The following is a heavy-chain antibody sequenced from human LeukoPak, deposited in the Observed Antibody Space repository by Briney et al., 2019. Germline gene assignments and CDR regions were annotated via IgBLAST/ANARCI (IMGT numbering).Heavy chain of an antibody. CDR1: GFTFSDHY. Sequence: GGSLRLSCAASGFTFSDHYMDWVRQAPGKGLEWVSYISSSGSTIYYADSVKGRFTISRDNAKNSLYLQMNSLRAKDTAVYYCARVIAAAGFDYWGQGTLVTVSS. CDR3: ARVIAAAGFDY. J-gene: IGHJ4*02. D-gene: IGHD6-13*01. CDR2: ISSSGSTI. V-gene: IGHV3-11*01.